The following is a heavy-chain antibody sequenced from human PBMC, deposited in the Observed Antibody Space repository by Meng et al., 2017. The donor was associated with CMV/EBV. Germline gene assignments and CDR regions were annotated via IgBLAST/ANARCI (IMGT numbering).Heavy chain of an antibody. J-gene: IGHJ6*02. Sequence: SVKVSCKASGYTFTKYGIDWVRQAPGQGLEWMGGIIPIFGTANYAQKFQGRVTITTDESTSTAYMELSSLRSEDTAVYYCASIDCSSTSCPMGYYYYGMDVWGQGTTVTVSS. V-gene: IGHV1-69*05. D-gene: IGHD2-2*01. CDR2: IIPIFGTA. CDR1: GYTFTKYG. CDR3: ASIDCSSTSCPMGYYYYGMDV.